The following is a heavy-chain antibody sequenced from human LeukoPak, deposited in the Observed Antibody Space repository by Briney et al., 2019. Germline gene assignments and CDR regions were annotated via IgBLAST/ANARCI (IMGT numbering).Heavy chain of an antibody. CDR3: ARDSGALRQWLVQIDY. J-gene: IGHJ4*02. V-gene: IGHV1-69*04. CDR2: IIPILGIA. Sequence: SVKVSCKASGGSFSSYAISWVRQAPGQGLEWMGRIIPILGIANYAQKFQGRVTITADKSTSTAYMELSSLRSDDTAVYYCARDSGALRQWLVQIDYWGQGTLVTVSS. CDR1: GGSFSSYA. D-gene: IGHD6-19*01.